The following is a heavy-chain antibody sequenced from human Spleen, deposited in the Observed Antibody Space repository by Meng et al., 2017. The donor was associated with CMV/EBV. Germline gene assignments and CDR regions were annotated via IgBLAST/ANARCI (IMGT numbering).Heavy chain of an antibody. J-gene: IGHJ4*02. Sequence: ASVKVSCKASGYTFTGYYMHCVRQAPGQGLEWMAWINANSGDTNYARKFQGRVTMTRDTSISTAYMELRSLRSDDTAVYYCARVSEYCTTTNCYKVFDYWGQGTLVTVSS. CDR1: GYTFTGYY. V-gene: IGHV1-2*02. CDR2: INANSGDT. CDR3: ARVSEYCTTTNCYKVFDY. D-gene: IGHD2-2*02.